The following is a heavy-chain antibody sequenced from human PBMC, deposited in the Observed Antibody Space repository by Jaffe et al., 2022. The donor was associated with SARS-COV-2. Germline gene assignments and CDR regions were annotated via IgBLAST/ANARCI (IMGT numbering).Heavy chain of an antibody. V-gene: IGHV4-59*08. Sequence: QVQLQESGPGLVKPSETLSLTCTVSGGSISSYYWSWIRQPPGKGLEWIGYIYYSGSTNYNPSLKSRVTISVDTSKNQFSLKLSSVTAADTAVYYCARLVSGSPYYFDYWGQGTLVTVSS. CDR1: GGSISSYY. D-gene: IGHD5-12*01. CDR3: ARLVSGSPYYFDY. J-gene: IGHJ4*02. CDR2: IYYSGST.